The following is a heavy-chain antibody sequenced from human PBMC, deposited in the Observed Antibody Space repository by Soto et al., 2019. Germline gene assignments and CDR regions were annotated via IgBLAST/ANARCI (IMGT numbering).Heavy chain of an antibody. D-gene: IGHD5-12*01. CDR1: GYTFTRSG. V-gene: IGHV1-18*01. Sequence: QVQLVQAGAEVKKPWASVKVSCKASGYTFTRSGISWVRQAPGQGLEWMGWISTYNGDTNYAQTFQGRVTMTTDTSTSTVHMEVRSLRSDETAGYYCAREGVAPYYYYGMDVWGQGTPVTVSS. CDR2: ISTYNGDT. J-gene: IGHJ6*02. CDR3: AREGVAPYYYYGMDV.